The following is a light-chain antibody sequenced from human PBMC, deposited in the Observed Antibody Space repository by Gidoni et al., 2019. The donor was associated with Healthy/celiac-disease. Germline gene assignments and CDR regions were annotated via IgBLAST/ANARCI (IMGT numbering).Light chain of an antibody. J-gene: IGKJ1*01. CDR2: KAS. V-gene: IGKV1-5*03. CDR1: QSISSW. Sequence: DIQMTQSPSTLSASVGDRVTITYRASQSISSWLAWYQQKPGKAPKLLIYKASSLESGAPSRCSGSGSGTELTLTISSLQPDDVATYYCQQYNSPWTFGQGTKVEIK. CDR3: QQYNSPWT.